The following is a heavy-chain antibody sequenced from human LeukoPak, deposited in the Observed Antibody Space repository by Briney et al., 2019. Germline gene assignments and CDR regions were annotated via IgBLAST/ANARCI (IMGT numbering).Heavy chain of an antibody. CDR1: GGTFSSYA. CDR2: IIPIFGTA. Sequence: SVKVSCKASGGTFSSYAISWVRQAPGQGLEWMGGIIPIFGTANYAQKFQGRVTITADESTSTAYMELSSLRSEDTAVYYCARTGSGSYRFFDYWGQGTLVTVSS. V-gene: IGHV1-69*13. D-gene: IGHD1-26*01. J-gene: IGHJ4*02. CDR3: ARTGSGSYRFFDY.